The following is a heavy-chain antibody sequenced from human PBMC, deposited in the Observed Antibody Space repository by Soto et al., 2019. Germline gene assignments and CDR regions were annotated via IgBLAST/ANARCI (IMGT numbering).Heavy chain of an antibody. CDR1: GGSFSGYY. D-gene: IGHD5-18*01. V-gene: IGHV4-59*01. Sequence: PSETLSLTCAVYGGSFSGYYWSWIRQSPGKGLEWIGYIYSSGSTHYNPPLQNRVTISIDTSKNQVSLKVNSVTAADTAVYYCARDHPHSYGVYYFDYWGQGTPVTVSS. J-gene: IGHJ4*02. CDR2: IYSSGST. CDR3: ARDHPHSYGVYYFDY.